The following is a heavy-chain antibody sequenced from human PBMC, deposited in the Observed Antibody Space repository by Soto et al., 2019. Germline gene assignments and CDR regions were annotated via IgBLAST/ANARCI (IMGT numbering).Heavy chain of an antibody. CDR1: EFTSIYNS. V-gene: IGHV3-48*01. J-gene: IGHJ4*02. CDR2: ISSGSTTI. Sequence: EVQLVESGGGLVQPGGPLRPSGEASEFTSIYNSMNWVRQAPGKGLEWVSYISSGSTTIYYAESVKGRFTISRDNGKNSLYLQMNSLRAEDTAVYYCAREAAGDFIDYWGQGTLVTVSS. D-gene: IGHD3-16*01. CDR3: AREAAGDFIDY.